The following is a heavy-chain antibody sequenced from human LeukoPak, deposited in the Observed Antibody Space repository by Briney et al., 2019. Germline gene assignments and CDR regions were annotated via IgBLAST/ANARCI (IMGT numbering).Heavy chain of an antibody. Sequence: GSLRLSCAASGFTFSSYAMSWVRQAPGKGLEWVSAISGSGGSTYYADSVKGRFTISRDTSKNTLYLQMNSLRADDTAVYYCAKDGYCSCGSCYFGFYYYGMDVWGQGTTVTVSS. CDR2: ISGSGGST. D-gene: IGHD2-15*01. J-gene: IGHJ6*02. CDR1: GFTFSSYA. CDR3: AKDGYCSCGSCYFGFYYYGMDV. V-gene: IGHV3-23*01.